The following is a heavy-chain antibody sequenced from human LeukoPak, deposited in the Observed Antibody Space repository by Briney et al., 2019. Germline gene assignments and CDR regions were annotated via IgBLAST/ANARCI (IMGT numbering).Heavy chain of an antibody. D-gene: IGHD3-16*01. CDR2: ISGSGGST. J-gene: IGHJ4*02. CDR3: AKDGSYYDYVWGSYGFDY. Sequence: PGGSLRLSCAASGFTFMSYWMSWVRQAPGKGLEWVSAISGSGGSTYYADSVKGRFTISRDNSKNTLYLQMNSLRAEDTAVYYCAKDGSYYDYVWGSYGFDYWGQGTLVTVSS. V-gene: IGHV3-23*01. CDR1: GFTFMSYW.